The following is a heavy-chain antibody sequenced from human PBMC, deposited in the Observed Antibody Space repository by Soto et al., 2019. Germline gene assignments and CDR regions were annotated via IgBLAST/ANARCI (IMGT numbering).Heavy chain of an antibody. J-gene: IGHJ4*02. CDR1: GFTFDDYA. CDR3: ARGTHYYDSIGYSHFFDY. CDR2: ISWNSGSI. Sequence: SGGSLRLSCAASGFTFDDYAMHWVRQAPGKGLEWVSGISWNSGSIAYADSVKGRFTISRDNAKNCLYLQMNSLRGEDTAVYYCARGTHYYDSIGYSHFFDYWGQGTLVTVSS. D-gene: IGHD3-22*01. V-gene: IGHV3-9*01.